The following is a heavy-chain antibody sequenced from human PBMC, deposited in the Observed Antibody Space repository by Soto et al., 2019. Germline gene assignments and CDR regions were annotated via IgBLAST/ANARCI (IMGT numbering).Heavy chain of an antibody. Sequence: SETLSLTCTVSGGSISSSSYYWGWIRQPPGKGLEWIGSIYYSGSTYYNPSLKSRVTISVDTSKNQFSLKLSSVTAADTAVYYCARPGIGAAGKLDYWGQGTLVTVSS. J-gene: IGHJ4*02. D-gene: IGHD6-13*01. CDR1: GGSISSSSYY. V-gene: IGHV4-39*01. CDR3: ARPGIGAAGKLDY. CDR2: IYYSGST.